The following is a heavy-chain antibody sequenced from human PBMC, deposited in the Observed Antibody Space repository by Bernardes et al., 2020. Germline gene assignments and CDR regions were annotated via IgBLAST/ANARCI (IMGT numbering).Heavy chain of an antibody. Sequence: SETLSLTCAVNGGSFSGYFWSWIRQPPGKGLEWIGEISHSESTDYSPSLKSRVTMSLDTTKNQFSMKMTSVTAADTAVYYCARGRWGQTVAGPFDPWGQGTLVTVSS. V-gene: IGHV4-34*01. D-gene: IGHD6-13*01. J-gene: IGHJ5*02. CDR2: ISHSEST. CDR3: ARGRWGQTVAGPFDP. CDR1: GGSFSGYF.